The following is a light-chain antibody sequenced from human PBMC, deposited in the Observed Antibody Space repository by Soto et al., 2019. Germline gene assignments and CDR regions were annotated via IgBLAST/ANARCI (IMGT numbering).Light chain of an antibody. CDR1: QSLLHSNGYDY. Sequence: DIVMTQSPLSLPVTPGEPASISCRSSQSLLHSNGYDYLDWYLQKPGQSPQLLIYLGSNRASGVHDRFSGSGSGTEFTLKSSRVEAEDVGVYYCMQALQPPGTFGGGTKVEIK. V-gene: IGKV2-28*01. J-gene: IGKJ4*01. CDR3: MQALQPPGT. CDR2: LGS.